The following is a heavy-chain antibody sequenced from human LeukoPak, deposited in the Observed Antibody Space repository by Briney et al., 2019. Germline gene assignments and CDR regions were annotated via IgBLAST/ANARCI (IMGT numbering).Heavy chain of an antibody. CDR1: GFTVSSNY. Sequence: PGGSLRLSCAASGFTVSSNYMSWVRQAPGKGLEWVSVIYSGGSTYYADSVKGRFTISRDNSKNTLYLQMNSLRAEDTAVYYCAASTVTTLFDYWGQGTLVTVSS. J-gene: IGHJ4*02. CDR3: AASTVTTLFDY. CDR2: IYSGGST. V-gene: IGHV3-66*01. D-gene: IGHD4-11*01.